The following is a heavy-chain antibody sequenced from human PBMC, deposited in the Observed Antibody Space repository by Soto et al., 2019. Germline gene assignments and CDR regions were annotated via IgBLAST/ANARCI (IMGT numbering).Heavy chain of an antibody. D-gene: IGHD2-15*01. CDR3: ARTHHYGSGGKTYFYYGMDV. CDR1: GGTFDNYA. CDR2: IIPMLDSA. Sequence: QVQLVQSGAEVKEPGSSVKVSCKASGGTFDNYAITWVRQAPGQGLEWMGGIIPMLDSANYAEKFQDRVTITSDEPTRTAYMEVSSLSSEDTAVYYCARTHHYGSGGKTYFYYGMDVWGQGTTVTVSS. V-gene: IGHV1-69*05. J-gene: IGHJ6*02.